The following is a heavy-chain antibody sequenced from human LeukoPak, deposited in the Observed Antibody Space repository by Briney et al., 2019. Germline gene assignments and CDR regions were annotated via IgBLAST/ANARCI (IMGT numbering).Heavy chain of an antibody. CDR2: ISGSGGST. D-gene: IGHD2-15*01. CDR3: AKEGYCSGGSCYSYFDY. V-gene: IGHV3-23*01. Sequence: GGSLRLSCAASGFTFSNYAMHWVRQAPGRGLEWVSAISGSGGSTSYADSVKGRFTISRDNSKNTLFLQMNSLRAEDTAVYYCAKEGYCSGGSCYSYFDYWGQGTLVTVSS. J-gene: IGHJ4*02. CDR1: GFTFSNYA.